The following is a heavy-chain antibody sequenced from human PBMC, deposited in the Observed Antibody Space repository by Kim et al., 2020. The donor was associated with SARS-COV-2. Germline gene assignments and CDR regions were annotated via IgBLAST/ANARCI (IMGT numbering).Heavy chain of an antibody. J-gene: IGHJ4*02. D-gene: IGHD3-9*01. Sequence: GGSLRLSCAASGFSFTDHYMDWVRQAPGKGLEWIGRIRNKANGYTTQSIASVKGRFSFSRDDSKNSMYLQMNSLETEDTAVYYCARGGGSDWSTTAIDCWGQGTLVTVSS. CDR3: ARGGGSDWSTTAIDC. CDR2: IRNKANGYTT. CDR1: GFSFTDHY. V-gene: IGHV3-72*01.